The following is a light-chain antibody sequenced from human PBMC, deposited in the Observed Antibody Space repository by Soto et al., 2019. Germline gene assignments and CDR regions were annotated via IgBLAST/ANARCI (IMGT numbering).Light chain of an antibody. Sequence: QSVLTQPPSVSGAPGPRVTISFTGSSSNLGAGYDVHWYQLRPGTAPKFLIYGNSNRPSGVPDRFSGSKSGTSASLAITGLQAEDEADYYCQSYDSSLSGLNVFGTGTKLTVL. CDR3: QSYDSSLSGLNV. V-gene: IGLV1-40*01. J-gene: IGLJ1*01. CDR1: SSNLGAGYD. CDR2: GNS.